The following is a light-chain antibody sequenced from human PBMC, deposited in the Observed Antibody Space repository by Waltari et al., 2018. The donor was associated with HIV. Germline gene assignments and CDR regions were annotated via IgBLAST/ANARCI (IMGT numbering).Light chain of an antibody. CDR3: AAWDDYLNGYV. CDR2: YDN. CDR1: SYHIGHNT. V-gene: IGLV1-36*01. J-gene: IGLJ1*01. Sequence: QSVLTQPPSVSEAPTPRVTISCSGSSYHIGHNTVTWYQQVPGKAPKLLIYYDNLLSSGVSDRFSGSKSGTSASLAIRGLQSEDEAEYYCAAWDDYLNGYVFGSGTKVTVL.